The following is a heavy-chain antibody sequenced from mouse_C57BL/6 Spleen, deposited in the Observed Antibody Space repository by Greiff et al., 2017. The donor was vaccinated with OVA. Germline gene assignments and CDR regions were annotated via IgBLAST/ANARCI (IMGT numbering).Heavy chain of an antibody. Sequence: VQLKQSGAELVKPGASVKISCKASGYAFSSYWMNWVKQRPGKGLEWIGQIYPGDGDTNYNGKFKGKATLTADKSSSTAYMQLSSLTSEDSAVYFCARGGDTVVAPNAMDYWGQGTSVTVSS. CDR1: GYAFSSYW. D-gene: IGHD1-1*01. J-gene: IGHJ4*01. CDR2: IYPGDGDT. V-gene: IGHV1-80*01. CDR3: ARGGDTVVAPNAMDY.